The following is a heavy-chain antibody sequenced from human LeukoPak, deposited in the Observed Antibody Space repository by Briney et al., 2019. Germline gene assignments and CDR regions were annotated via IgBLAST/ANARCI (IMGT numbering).Heavy chain of an antibody. CDR2: IKGKNEGETT. J-gene: IGHJ4*02. D-gene: IGHD3-10*01. Sequence: GGSLRLSCAASGFTFSSYSMTWVRQAPGKGLEWVGRIKGKNEGETTDYAAPVKGRFTISRDDPTNTLYLQMNSLKTEDTAMYYCTRDLGSSQWGQGTLVIVSS. V-gene: IGHV3-15*01. CDR3: TRDLGSSQ. CDR1: GFTFSSYS.